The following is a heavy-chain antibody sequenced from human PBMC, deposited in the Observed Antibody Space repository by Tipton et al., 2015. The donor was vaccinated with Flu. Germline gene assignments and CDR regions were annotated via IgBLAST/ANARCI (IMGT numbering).Heavy chain of an antibody. CDR3: ARRDYSNYVSEPKNWFDP. CDR1: GDSVGSDYY. Sequence: LRLSCVVSGDSVGSDYYWGWIRQSPGKGLEWIGNIYHSGNTYYNPSLKGRVTTSVDRSNNRFSLKLTSVTASDTGVYYCARRDYSNYVSEPKNWFDPWGQGTLVTVSS. CDR2: IYHSGNT. D-gene: IGHD4-11*01. V-gene: IGHV4-38-2*01. J-gene: IGHJ5*02.